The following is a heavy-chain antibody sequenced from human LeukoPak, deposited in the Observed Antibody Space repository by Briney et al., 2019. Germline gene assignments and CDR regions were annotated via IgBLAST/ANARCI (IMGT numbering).Heavy chain of an antibody. V-gene: IGHV3-23*01. CDR1: GFTFTNYA. Sequence: GGSLRLSCAASGFTFTNYAITWIRQAPGKGLEWVSSTSGSGHNTYYADSVRGRFTISRDNSKNTLYLQMNSLRAEDTAVYYCAKKGATTGDFDYWGQGTLVTVSS. D-gene: IGHD1-26*01. J-gene: IGHJ4*02. CDR2: TSGSGHNT. CDR3: AKKGATTGDFDY.